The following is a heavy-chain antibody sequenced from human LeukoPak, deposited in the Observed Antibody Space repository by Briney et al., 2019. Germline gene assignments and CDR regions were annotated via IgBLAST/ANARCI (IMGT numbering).Heavy chain of an antibody. CDR3: AKHQHYDFWSGYYLLVY. Sequence: PGGSLRLSCAASGFTFSSYAMSWVRQAPGKGLEWVSAISGSGGSTYYADSVKGRFTISRDNSKNTLYLQMNSLRAEDTAVYYCAKHQHYDFWSGYYLLVYWGQGTLVTVSS. D-gene: IGHD3-3*01. CDR1: GFTFSSYA. J-gene: IGHJ4*02. CDR2: ISGSGGST. V-gene: IGHV3-23*01.